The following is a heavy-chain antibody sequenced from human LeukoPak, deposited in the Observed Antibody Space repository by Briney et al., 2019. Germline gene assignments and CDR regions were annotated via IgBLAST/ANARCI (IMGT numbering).Heavy chain of an antibody. CDR1: GFTFSSYA. CDR2: ISGSGGST. Sequence: GGSLRLSCAASGFTFSSYAMSWVRQAPGKGLEWVSAISGSGGSTYYADSVKGRFTISRVNSKNTLYLQMNSLRAEDTAVYYCARDNGGSYPEYFQHWGQGTLVTVSS. V-gene: IGHV3-23*01. D-gene: IGHD1-26*01. CDR3: ARDNGGSYPEYFQH. J-gene: IGHJ1*01.